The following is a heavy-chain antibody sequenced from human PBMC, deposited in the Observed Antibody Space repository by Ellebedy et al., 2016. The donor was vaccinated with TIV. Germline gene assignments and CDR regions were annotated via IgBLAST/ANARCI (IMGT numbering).Heavy chain of an antibody. Sequence: ASVKVSXXVSGYTLTELSMHWVRQAPGKGLEWMGGFDPEDGETIYAQKFQGRVTMTEDTSTDTAYMELSSLRSEDTAVYYCATSCLGLGFDGGDCYSYYYYGMDVWGQGTTVTVSS. D-gene: IGHD2-21*02. CDR1: GYTLTELS. CDR3: ATSCLGLGFDGGDCYSYYYYGMDV. V-gene: IGHV1-24*01. CDR2: FDPEDGET. J-gene: IGHJ6*02.